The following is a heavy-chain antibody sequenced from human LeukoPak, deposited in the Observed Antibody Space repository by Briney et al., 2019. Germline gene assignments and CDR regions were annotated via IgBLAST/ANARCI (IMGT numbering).Heavy chain of an antibody. CDR2: ISSSGGST. CDR3: AKDRRLGIVVVVATFGMDV. CDR1: GFTFSSYA. J-gene: IGHJ6*02. V-gene: IGHV3-23*01. D-gene: IGHD2-15*01. Sequence: GGSLRLSCAASGFTFSSYAMSWVRQAPGKGLEWVSAISSSGGSTYYADSVKGRFTISRDNSKNTLYLQMNSLRAEDTAVYYCAKDRRLGIVVVVATFGMDVWGQGTTVTVSS.